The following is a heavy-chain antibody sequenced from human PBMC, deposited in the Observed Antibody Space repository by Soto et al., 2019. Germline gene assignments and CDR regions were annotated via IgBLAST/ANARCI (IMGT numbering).Heavy chain of an antibody. CDR3: ARGGAMVRGVISWFDP. CDR2: IYYSGST. D-gene: IGHD3-10*01. CDR1: GGSISSGGYY. Sequence: SSETLSLTCTVSGGSISSGGYYWSWIRQHPGKGLEWIGYIYYSGSTYYNPPLKSRVTISVDTSKNQFSLKLSSVTAADTAVYYCARGGAMVRGVISWFDPWGQGTLVTVSS. J-gene: IGHJ5*02. V-gene: IGHV4-31*03.